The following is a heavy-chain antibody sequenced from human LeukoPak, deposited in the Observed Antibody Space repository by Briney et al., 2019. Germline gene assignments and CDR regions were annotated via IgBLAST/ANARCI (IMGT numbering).Heavy chain of an antibody. J-gene: IGHJ3*02. CDR3: ARAFGISPHAFDI. Sequence: GGSLRLSCAASGFTFSSYSMNWVRQAPGKGLEWVSYISSSSSTIYYADSVKGRFTISRDNAKNSLYLQMNSLRAEDTALYHCARAFGISPHAFDIWGQGTMVTVSS. D-gene: IGHD1-14*01. CDR2: ISSSSSTI. CDR1: GFTFSSYS. V-gene: IGHV3-48*04.